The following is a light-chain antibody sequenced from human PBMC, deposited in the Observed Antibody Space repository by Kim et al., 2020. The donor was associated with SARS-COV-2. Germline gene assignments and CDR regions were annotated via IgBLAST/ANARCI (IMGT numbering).Light chain of an antibody. CDR2: HAS. Sequence: SPGERATLSCRASQRVSSSYLAWYQQKPGQAPRLLIYHASSRATGIPDRFSGSGSGTDFTLTISRLEPEDFAVYYCQQYGSSPLTFGGGTKVDIK. V-gene: IGKV3-20*01. CDR1: QRVSSSY. J-gene: IGKJ4*01. CDR3: QQYGSSPLT.